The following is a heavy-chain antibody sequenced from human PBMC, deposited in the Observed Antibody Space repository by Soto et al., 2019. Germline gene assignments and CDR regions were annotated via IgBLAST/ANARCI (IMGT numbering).Heavy chain of an antibody. CDR2: ISGSGGST. CDR3: AKSHIFGVVIDYFDY. CDR1: GFTFSSYA. D-gene: IGHD3-3*02. V-gene: IGHV3-23*01. Sequence: GGSLRLSCAASGFTFSSYAMSWVRQAPGKGLEWVSAISGSGGSTYYADSVKGRFTISRGNSKNTLYLQMNSLRAEDTAVYYCAKSHIFGVVIDYFDYWGQGNLVTVSS. J-gene: IGHJ4*02.